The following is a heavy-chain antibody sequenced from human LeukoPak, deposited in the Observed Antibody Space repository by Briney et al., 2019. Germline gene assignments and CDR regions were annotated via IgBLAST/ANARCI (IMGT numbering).Heavy chain of an antibody. J-gene: IGHJ4*02. CDR2: ISPRSETK. CDR1: GFTIWSHG. V-gene: IGHV3-48*01. Sequence: GGSLRLSCVASGFTIWSHGMIWVRQAPGKGLEWLSYISPRSETKNYADSVKDRFTISRDDGENSVSLHMNSLRLEDTAVYYCARVRGPTVNTMYYDLWGQGTLVTVSS. CDR3: ARVRGPTVNTMYYDL. D-gene: IGHD4-11*01.